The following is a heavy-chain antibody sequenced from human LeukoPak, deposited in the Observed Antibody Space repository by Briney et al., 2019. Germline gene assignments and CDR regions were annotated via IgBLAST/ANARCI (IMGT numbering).Heavy chain of an antibody. CDR3: ASQPSLAYYFDY. J-gene: IGHJ4*02. Sequence: GGSLRFSCAASGFIVSSNDMSWVRQAPGKGLEWVSVIYSGGSTYYADSVKGRFTISRDNSKNTLYLQMNSLRAEDTAVYYCASQPSLAYYFDYWGQGTLVAVSS. V-gene: IGHV3-53*01. CDR2: IYSGGST. CDR1: GFIVSSND.